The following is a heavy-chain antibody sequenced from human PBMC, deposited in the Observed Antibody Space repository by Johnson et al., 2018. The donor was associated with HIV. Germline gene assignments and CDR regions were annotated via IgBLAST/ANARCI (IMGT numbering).Heavy chain of an antibody. CDR1: GFTFSSYA. CDR3: AKPPSMGADAFDV. D-gene: IGHD3-16*01. Sequence: VQLVESGGGVVQPGRSLRLSCAASGFTFSSYAMHWVRQAPGKGLEWVAVISYDGSNKYDADSVKGRFNISRDNSKNTLYLQMNSLRAEDSALYYCAKPPSMGADAFDVWGQGTMVTVSS. V-gene: IGHV3-30*04. J-gene: IGHJ3*01. CDR2: ISYDGSNK.